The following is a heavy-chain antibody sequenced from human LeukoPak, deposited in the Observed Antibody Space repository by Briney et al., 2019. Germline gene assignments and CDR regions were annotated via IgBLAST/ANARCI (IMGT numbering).Heavy chain of an antibody. D-gene: IGHD2-15*01. CDR2: IYHSGST. CDR1: GYSISSGYY. Sequence: SETLSLTCTVSGYSISSGYYWGWIRQPPGKGLEWIGSIYHSGSTNYNPSLKSRVTISVDTSKNQFSLKLSSVTAADTAVYYCARDAVVVVAASGPGYYFDYWGQGTLVTVSS. CDR3: ARDAVVVVAASGPGYYFDY. V-gene: IGHV4-38-2*02. J-gene: IGHJ4*02.